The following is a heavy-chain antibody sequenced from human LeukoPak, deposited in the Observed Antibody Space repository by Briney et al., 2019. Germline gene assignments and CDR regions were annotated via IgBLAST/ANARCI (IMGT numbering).Heavy chain of an antibody. D-gene: IGHD6-19*01. Sequence: PGGSLRLSCAASGFTFSSYSMNWVRQAPGKGLEWVSYISSSSSTIYYADSVKGRFTISRDNAKNSLYLQMNSLRAEDTAVYYCARDKVQWLVRAYFDYWGQGTLVTVSS. CDR2: ISSSSSTI. V-gene: IGHV3-48*04. CDR1: GFTFSSYS. J-gene: IGHJ4*02. CDR3: ARDKVQWLVRAYFDY.